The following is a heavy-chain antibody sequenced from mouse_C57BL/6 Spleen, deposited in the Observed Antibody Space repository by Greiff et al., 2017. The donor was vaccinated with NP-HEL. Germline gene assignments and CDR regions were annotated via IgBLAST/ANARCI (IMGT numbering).Heavy chain of an antibody. V-gene: IGHV1-42*01. CDR3: ARSDYYGSSFFAY. Sequence: VQLQQSGPELVKPGASVKISCKASGYSFTGYYMNWVKQSPEKSLEWIGEINPSTGGTTYNQKFKAKATLTVDKSSSTAYMQLKSLTSDDSAVYYCARSDYYGSSFFAYWGQGTLVTVAA. CDR2: INPSTGGT. D-gene: IGHD1-1*01. J-gene: IGHJ3*01. CDR1: GYSFTGYY.